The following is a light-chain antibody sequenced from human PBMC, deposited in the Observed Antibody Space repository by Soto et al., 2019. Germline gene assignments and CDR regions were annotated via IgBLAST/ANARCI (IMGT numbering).Light chain of an antibody. CDR1: SSDVGSYNL. Sequence: QSVLTQPASVSGSPGQSITICCTGTSSDVGSYNLVSWYQHHPGKVPKLMIYEVNKRPSGVSNRFSGSKSGNTASLTISGLQAEDEADYSCCSYAGTSYVFGTGTKVTVL. CDR2: EVN. J-gene: IGLJ1*01. CDR3: CSYAGTSYV. V-gene: IGLV2-23*02.